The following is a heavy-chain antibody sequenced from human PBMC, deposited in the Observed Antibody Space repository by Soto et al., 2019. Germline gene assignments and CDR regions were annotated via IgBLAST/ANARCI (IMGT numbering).Heavy chain of an antibody. CDR1: GFTFSNAW. CDR2: IKSKTDGGTT. J-gene: IGHJ3*02. CDR3: TTRSYDFWSGYSDAFDI. V-gene: IGHV3-15*01. D-gene: IGHD3-3*01. Sequence: PGGSLRLSCAASGFTFSNAWMSWVRQAPGKGLEWVGRIKSKTDGGTTDYAAPVKGRFTISRDDSKNTLYLQMNSLKTEDTAVYYCTTRSYDFWSGYSDAFDIWGQGTMVT.